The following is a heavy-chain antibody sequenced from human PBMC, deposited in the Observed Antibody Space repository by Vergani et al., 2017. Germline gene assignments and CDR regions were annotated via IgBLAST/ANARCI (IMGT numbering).Heavy chain of an antibody. CDR1: GYTFTSYD. CDR3: ARGEGPTYYYDSSGYPWRN. J-gene: IGHJ4*02. D-gene: IGHD3-22*01. CDR2: INPNSGNP. Sequence: QVQLVQSGAEVKKPGASVKVSCKASGYTFTSYDINWVRHATGQGLEWMGWINPNSGNPGYAQKFQGRVTMTRNTSISTAYRELSSLRSEDTAVYYGARGEGPTYYYDSSGYPWRNWGQGTLVTVSS. V-gene: IGHV1-8*01.